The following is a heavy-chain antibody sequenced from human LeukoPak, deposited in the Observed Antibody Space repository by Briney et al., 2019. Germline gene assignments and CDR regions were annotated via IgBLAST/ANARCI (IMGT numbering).Heavy chain of an antibody. CDR2: ISSSSSYI. V-gene: IGHV3-21*01. D-gene: IGHD3-3*01. J-gene: IGHJ6*02. Sequence: GGSLRLSCAASGFTFSSYSMNWVRQAPGKGLEWVSSISSSSSYIYYADSVKGRFTISRDNAKNSLYLQMNSLRAEDTAVYYCARDATNDFWSGYLRYGMDVWGQGTTVTVSS. CDR3: ARDATNDFWSGYLRYGMDV. CDR1: GFTFSSYS.